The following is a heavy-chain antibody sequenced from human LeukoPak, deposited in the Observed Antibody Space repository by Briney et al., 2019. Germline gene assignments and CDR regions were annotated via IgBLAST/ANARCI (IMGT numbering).Heavy chain of an antibody. CDR1: GGSFSSSGCI. J-gene: IGHJ3*02. V-gene: IGHV4-39*01. CDR2: VYYSGST. D-gene: IGHD1-26*01. Sequence: SETLSLTCTVSGGSFSSSGCIGGWICQSPGKGLEWIGSVYYSGSTYYNPSLKGRVTISVDTSKNQFSLRLNSVTATDTAVYYCARHAGHSGRNPFAFDIWGQGTMVTVSS. CDR3: ARHAGHSGRNPFAFDI.